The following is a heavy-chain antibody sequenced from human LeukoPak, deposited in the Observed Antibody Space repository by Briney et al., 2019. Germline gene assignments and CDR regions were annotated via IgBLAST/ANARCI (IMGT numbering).Heavy chain of an antibody. CDR2: IQSITDGGTT. D-gene: IGHD3-16*02. CDR3: TIDYDYAWGSYRLGY. V-gene: IGHV3-15*01. Sequence: GGSLRLSCAASGFTFSEAWMSWVRQAPGKGLEWVGRIQSITDGGTTDYAAPVKGRFTISRDDSKNTLYLQLTSLKTEDTAMYYCTIDYDYAWGSYRLGYWGQGTLVTVSS. J-gene: IGHJ4*02. CDR1: GFTFSEAW.